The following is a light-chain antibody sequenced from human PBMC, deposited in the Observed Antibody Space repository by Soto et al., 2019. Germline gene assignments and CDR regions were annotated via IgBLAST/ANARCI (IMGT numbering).Light chain of an antibody. CDR2: DIS. V-gene: IGKV3-15*01. CDR1: QTVSRN. J-gene: IGKJ5*01. Sequence: EVVMTQSPATLSVSPGERATLSCTASQTVSRNLAWYQQRPGQAPRLLIYDISNRATGVPARFSGSGSETEFTLTIRRLQSEDFAVYFCQQYNNWPSFGQGTRLEIK. CDR3: QQYNNWPS.